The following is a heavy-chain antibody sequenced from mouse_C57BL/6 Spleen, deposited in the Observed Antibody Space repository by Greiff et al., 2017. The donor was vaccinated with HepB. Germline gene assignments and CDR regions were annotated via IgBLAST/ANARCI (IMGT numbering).Heavy chain of an antibody. CDR1: GYTFTSYG. V-gene: IGHV1-81*01. J-gene: IGHJ2*01. Sequence: QVQLKQSGAELARPGASVKLSCKASGYTFTSYGISWVKQRTGQGLEWIGEIYPRSGNTYYNEKFKGKATLTADKSSSTAYMELRSLTSEDSAVYFCARLYDYDAYFDYWGQGTTLTVSS. CDR2: IYPRSGNT. D-gene: IGHD2-4*01. CDR3: ARLYDYDAYFDY.